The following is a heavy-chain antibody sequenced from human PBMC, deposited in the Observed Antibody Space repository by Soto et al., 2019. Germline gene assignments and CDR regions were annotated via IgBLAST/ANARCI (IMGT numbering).Heavy chain of an antibody. J-gene: IGHJ4*02. V-gene: IGHV1-69*06. Sequence: SVKVSCKASGGTFSSYAISWVRQAPGQGLEWMGGIIPIFGTANYAQKFQGRVTITADKSTSTAYMGLSSLRSEDTAVYYCARGDYYGSGSYFDYWGQGTLVTVSS. CDR1: GGTFSSYA. CDR3: ARGDYYGSGSYFDY. D-gene: IGHD3-10*01. CDR2: IIPIFGTA.